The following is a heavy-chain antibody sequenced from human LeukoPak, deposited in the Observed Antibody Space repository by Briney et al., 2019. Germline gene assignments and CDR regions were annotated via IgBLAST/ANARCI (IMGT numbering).Heavy chain of an antibody. CDR1: GGTFSSYA. CDR3: ARGSFSWYEHDY. CDR2: IIPILGIA. J-gene: IGHJ4*02. D-gene: IGHD6-13*01. V-gene: IGHV1-69*04. Sequence: SVKVSCKASGGTFSSYAISWVRQAPGQGLEWMGRIIPILGIANYAQKFQGRVTITADKSTSTAYMELSSLRSEDTAVYYCARGSFSWYEHDYWGQGTLVTVSS.